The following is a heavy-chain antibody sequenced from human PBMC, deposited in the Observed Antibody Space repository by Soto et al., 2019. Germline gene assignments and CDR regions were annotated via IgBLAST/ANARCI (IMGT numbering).Heavy chain of an antibody. CDR1: GFTFSSYA. Sequence: GGSLRLSCAASGFTFSSYAMHWVRLAQGKGLGWEAVISYDGSNKYYADSVKGRFTISRDNSKNTLYLQMNSLRAAGKAVYYCARDHSSSFDYWGQGTLVTVSS. CDR2: ISYDGSNK. D-gene: IGHD6-13*01. V-gene: IGHV3-30*04. J-gene: IGHJ4*02. CDR3: ARDHSSSFDY.